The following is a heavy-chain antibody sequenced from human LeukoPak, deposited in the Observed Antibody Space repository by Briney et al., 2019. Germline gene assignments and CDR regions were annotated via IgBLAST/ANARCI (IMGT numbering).Heavy chain of an antibody. Sequence: SVKVSCKASGGTFSSYAISWVRQAPGQGLEWMGGIIPIFGTANNAQKFQGRVTITADKSTSTAYMELSSLRSEDTAVYYCALYYYGSGSPPRHYYYYHGMDVWGKGTTVTVSS. D-gene: IGHD3-10*01. J-gene: IGHJ6*04. CDR3: ALYYYGSGSPPRHYYYYHGMDV. V-gene: IGHV1-69*06. CDR1: GGTFSSYA. CDR2: IIPIFGTA.